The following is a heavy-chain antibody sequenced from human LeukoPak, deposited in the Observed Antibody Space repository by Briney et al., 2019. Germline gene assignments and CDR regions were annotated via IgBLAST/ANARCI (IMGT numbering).Heavy chain of an antibody. CDR3: AKRNTAMAGVAT. CDR1: GFTFSIYA. D-gene: IGHD5-18*01. J-gene: IGHJ5*02. Sequence: GGSLRLSCTPYGFTFSIYAMTWVRQAPGKGMKWVSAISGSGSSTYYADSVKGRFTISRDNSKNTLYLQMNSLRAEDTAVYYCAKRNTAMAGVATWGQGTLVTVSS. V-gene: IGHV3-23*01. CDR2: ISGSGSST.